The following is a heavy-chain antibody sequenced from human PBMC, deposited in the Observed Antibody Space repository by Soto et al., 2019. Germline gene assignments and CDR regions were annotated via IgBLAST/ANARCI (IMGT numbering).Heavy chain of an antibody. Sequence: QVQLVQSGAEVKKPGASVKVSCKASGYTFTTYGITWVRQAPGQGLEFMGWISDYTGNTNYAQKFQGRVTMTTDRSTSTAYMELRSLRSDDTAVYYCARDPNSSGWYVGGFDPWGQGTLVTVSS. CDR1: GYTFTTYG. CDR2: ISDYTGNT. CDR3: ARDPNSSGWYVGGFDP. V-gene: IGHV1-18*04. J-gene: IGHJ5*02. D-gene: IGHD6-19*01.